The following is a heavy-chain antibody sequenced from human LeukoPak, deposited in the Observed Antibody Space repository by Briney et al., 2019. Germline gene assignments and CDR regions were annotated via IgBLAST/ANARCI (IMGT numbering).Heavy chain of an antibody. CDR3: VKDRTYHYDSGSSILDY. Sequence: QPGGSLRLSCAASGFTFSSYEMIWVRQAPGKGLEWVSYISGSGSTINYADSVKGRFTISRDNAKNSLYLQMNSLRAEDTAVYYCVKDRTYHYDSGSSILDYWGQGTLVTVSS. CDR1: GFTFSSYE. CDR2: ISGSGSTI. V-gene: IGHV3-48*03. D-gene: IGHD3-10*01. J-gene: IGHJ4*02.